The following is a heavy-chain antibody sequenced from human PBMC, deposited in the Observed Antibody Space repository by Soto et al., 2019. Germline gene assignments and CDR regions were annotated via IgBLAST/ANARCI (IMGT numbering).Heavy chain of an antibody. CDR1: GFTFSSFW. D-gene: IGHD3-10*01. CDR2: IIQDGRDK. J-gene: IGHJ4*02. CDR3: TTELGFGDRGDY. Sequence: EVQLVESGGSLVQPGGSLRLSCAASGFTFSSFWMSWVRQAPGKGLECVANIIQDGRDKYYVDSVKGRFTISRDNAKNSLYLQMNSLRVEDTAVYYCTTELGFGDRGDYWGQGTLVTVSS. V-gene: IGHV3-7*04.